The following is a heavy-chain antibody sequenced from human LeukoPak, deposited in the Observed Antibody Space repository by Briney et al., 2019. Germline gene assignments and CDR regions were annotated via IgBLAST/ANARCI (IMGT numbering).Heavy chain of an antibody. D-gene: IGHD6-19*01. CDR1: GFTFSSYG. Sequence: GGSLRLSCAASGFTFSSYGMHWVRQAPGKGLEWVAFIRYDGSNKYYADSVKGRFTISRDNSNNRLFLQMNSLRAEDTAVYYCAKDPRGSGWLDYWGQGALVTVSS. J-gene: IGHJ4*02. CDR3: AKDPRGSGWLDY. CDR2: IRYDGSNK. V-gene: IGHV3-30*02.